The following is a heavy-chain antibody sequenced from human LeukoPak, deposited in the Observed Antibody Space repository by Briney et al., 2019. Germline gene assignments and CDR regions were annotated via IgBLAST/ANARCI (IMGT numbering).Heavy chain of an antibody. CDR2: ISGSGGST. CDR3: AKLAVAGRNYYYYGMDV. Sequence: PGGSLRLSCAASGFTFSSYAMSWVRQAPGKGLEWVSAISGSGGSTYYADSVKGRFTISRDNSKNTLYLQMNGLRAEDTAVYYCAKLAVAGRNYYYYGMDVWGQGTTVTVSS. CDR1: GFTFSSYA. V-gene: IGHV3-23*01. D-gene: IGHD6-19*01. J-gene: IGHJ6*02.